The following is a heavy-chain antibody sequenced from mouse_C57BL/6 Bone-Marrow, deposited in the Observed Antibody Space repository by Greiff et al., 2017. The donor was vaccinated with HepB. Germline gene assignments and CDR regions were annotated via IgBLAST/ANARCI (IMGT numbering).Heavy chain of an antibody. Sequence: QVQLQQSGAELVKPGASVKISCKASGYAFSSYWMNWVKQRPGKGLEWIGQIYPGDGDTNYNGKFTGKATLTADKSSSTAYMQLSSLTSEDSAVYFCASTRLRRAWFAYWGQGTLVTVSA. V-gene: IGHV1-80*01. CDR3: ASTRLRRAWFAY. D-gene: IGHD2-4*01. CDR2: IYPGDGDT. CDR1: GYAFSSYW. J-gene: IGHJ3*01.